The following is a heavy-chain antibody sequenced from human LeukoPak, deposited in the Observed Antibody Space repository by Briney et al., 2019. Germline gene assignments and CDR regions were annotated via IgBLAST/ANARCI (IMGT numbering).Heavy chain of an antibody. Sequence: GGSLRLSCAASGFTFSSYSMNWVRQAPGKGLEWVSSITRNSYIYYADSVKGRFTISRDNAKNSLYLQMNSLRAEDTAVYYCAKVGVLYDSSGFYPDYWGQGTLVTVSS. CDR1: GFTFSSYS. CDR2: ITRNSYI. D-gene: IGHD3-22*01. V-gene: IGHV3-21*01. CDR3: AKVGVLYDSSGFYPDY. J-gene: IGHJ4*02.